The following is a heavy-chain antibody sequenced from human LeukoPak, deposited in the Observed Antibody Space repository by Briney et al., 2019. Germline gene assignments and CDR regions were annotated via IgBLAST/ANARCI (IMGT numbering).Heavy chain of an antibody. CDR1: GGSISSSSYY. CDR2: IYYSGST. D-gene: IGHD3-3*01. CDR3: ARITIFGVVIIPFDY. Sequence: PSETLSLTCTVSGGSISSSSYYWGWIRQPPGTGLEWLGSIYYSGSTYYNPSLKSRVTISVDTSKNQFSLKLSSVTAADTAVYYCARITIFGVVIIPFDYWGQGTLVTVSS. V-gene: IGHV4-39*01. J-gene: IGHJ4*02.